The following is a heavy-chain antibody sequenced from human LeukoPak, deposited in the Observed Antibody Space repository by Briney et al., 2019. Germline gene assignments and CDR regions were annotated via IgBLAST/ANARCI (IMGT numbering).Heavy chain of an antibody. CDR3: ARNGGSGSYYGWFDP. Sequence: ASVKVSCKASGYTFTGYYMHWVRQARGQGLEGMGWINPNSGGTNYAQKFQGRVTMTRDTSISTAYMELSRLRSDDTAVYYCARNGGSGSYYGWFDPWGQGTLVTVSS. V-gene: IGHV1-2*02. D-gene: IGHD3-10*01. CDR2: INPNSGGT. CDR1: GYTFTGYY. J-gene: IGHJ5*02.